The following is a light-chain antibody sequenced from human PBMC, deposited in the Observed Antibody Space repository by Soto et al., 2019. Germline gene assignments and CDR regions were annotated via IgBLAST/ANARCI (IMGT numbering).Light chain of an antibody. J-gene: IGKJ3*01. V-gene: IGKV3-20*01. CDR3: KQYGNSPFT. CDR2: GAS. Sequence: EIVLTQSPGTLSLSPGERATLSCRASQSVSSNNLAWYQQKPGQAPRLLIYGASRRATDIPDRFSGSGSGTDFTLTITRLEPEDFAVYYCKQYGNSPFTFGPGTKVDIK. CDR1: QSVSSNN.